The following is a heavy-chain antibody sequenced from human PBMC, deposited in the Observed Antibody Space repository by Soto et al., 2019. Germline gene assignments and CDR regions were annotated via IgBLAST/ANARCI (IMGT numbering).Heavy chain of an antibody. J-gene: IGHJ4*02. D-gene: IGHD3-22*01. Sequence: ASVKVSCKASGGTFGSYAISWVRQAPGQGLEWMGGIIPIFGTANYAQKFQGRVTITADESTSTAYMELSSLRSEDTAVYYCARDLPGRYYDSSGYGYWGQGTLVTV. CDR1: GGTFGSYA. V-gene: IGHV1-69*13. CDR2: IIPIFGTA. CDR3: ARDLPGRYYDSSGYGY.